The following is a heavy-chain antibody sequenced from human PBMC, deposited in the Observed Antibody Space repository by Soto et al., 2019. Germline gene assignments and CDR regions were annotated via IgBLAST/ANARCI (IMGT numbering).Heavy chain of an antibody. J-gene: IGHJ5*02. V-gene: IGHV3-48*02. D-gene: IGHD7-27*01. CDR2: ISSTSRII. CDR3: ERDELGVTLYNWFDP. Sequence: PGGSLRLSCAASGFTFSTYGMNWVRQAPGKGLEWVSYISSTSRIIHYADSVKGRFTISRDNAKNPLYLQMNSLRDEDTAVYYCERDELGVTLYNWFDPSGQGPLVTVYS. CDR1: GFTFSTYG.